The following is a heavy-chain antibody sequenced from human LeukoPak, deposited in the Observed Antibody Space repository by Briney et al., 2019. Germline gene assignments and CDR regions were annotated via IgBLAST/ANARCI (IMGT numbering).Heavy chain of an antibody. D-gene: IGHD4-23*01. J-gene: IGHJ4*02. Sequence: SGPALVKPTQTLTLTCTFSGFSLSTSGMCVCWIRQPPGKALEWLALIDWDDDKYYSTSLKTRLTISKDTSKNQVVLTMTNMDPVDTAAYYCARSHRLRWHFDYWGQGTLVTVSS. CDR1: GFSLSTSGMC. CDR3: ARSHRLRWHFDY. V-gene: IGHV2-70*01. CDR2: IDWDDDK.